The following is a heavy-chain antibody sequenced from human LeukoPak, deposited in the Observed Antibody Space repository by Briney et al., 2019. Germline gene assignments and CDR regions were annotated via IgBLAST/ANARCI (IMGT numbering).Heavy chain of an antibody. V-gene: IGHV3-21*01. J-gene: IGHJ3*02. CDR2: ISSSSSYI. Sequence: GGSLRLSCAASGFTFSSYSMNWVRQAPGKGLEWVSSISSSSSYIYYADSVKGRFTISRDNAKNSLYLQMNSLRAEDTAVYYCARVTSSGWTDAFDIWGQGTMVTVSS. D-gene: IGHD6-19*01. CDR1: GFTFSSYS. CDR3: ARVTSSGWTDAFDI.